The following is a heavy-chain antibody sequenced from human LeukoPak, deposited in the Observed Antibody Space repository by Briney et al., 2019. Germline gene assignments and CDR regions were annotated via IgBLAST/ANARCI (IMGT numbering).Heavy chain of an antibody. CDR3: ARATTYDILTGFSDY. D-gene: IGHD3-9*01. CDR1: GFTFSSYS. V-gene: IGHV3-21*01. CDR2: ISSSSSYI. J-gene: IGHJ4*02. Sequence: GGSLGLSCAASGFTFSSYSMNWVRQAPGKGLEWVSSISSSSSYIYYADSVKGRFTISRDNAKKSLYLQMNSLRAEDTAVYYCARATTYDILTGFSDYWGQGTLVTVSS.